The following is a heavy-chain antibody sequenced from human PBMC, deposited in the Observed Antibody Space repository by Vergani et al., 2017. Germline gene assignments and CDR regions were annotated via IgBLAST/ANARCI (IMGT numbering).Heavy chain of an antibody. V-gene: IGHV3-30*03. J-gene: IGHJ4*02. CDR1: GFIFSSHG. D-gene: IGHD4-17*01. Sequence: QVQLVEWGGGVVQPGGSLRLSCTASGFIFSSHGMHWVRQAPGKGLEWVAVISNDGGNKYYADSVKGRFTIYKDNSKNTLYLQMNSLRAEDTAVYYCARGASGDYVSSFDYWGQGTLVTVSS. CDR3: ARGASGDYVSSFDY. CDR2: ISNDGGNK.